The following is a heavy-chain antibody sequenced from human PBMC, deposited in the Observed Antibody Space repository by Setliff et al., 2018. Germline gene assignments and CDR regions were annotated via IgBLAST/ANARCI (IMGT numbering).Heavy chain of an antibody. CDR3: ARLGYRGDLDY. D-gene: IGHD5-12*01. CDR1: GGSISSSSYY. V-gene: IGHV4-39*07. CDR2: IYYSGST. J-gene: IGHJ4*02. Sequence: SETLSLTCTVSGGSISSSSYYWGWIRQSPGKGLEWIGSIYYSGSTYYNPSLKSRVTISVDTSKNQFSLKLSSVTAADTAVYYCARLGYRGDLDYWGQGTLVTVSS.